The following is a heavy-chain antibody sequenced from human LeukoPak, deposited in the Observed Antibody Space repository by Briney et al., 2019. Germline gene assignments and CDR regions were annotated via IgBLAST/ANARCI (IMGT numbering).Heavy chain of an antibody. D-gene: IGHD4-23*01. CDR3: ARHRGAYGGSLFDP. CDR1: GGSISSYY. V-gene: IGHV4-59*01. J-gene: IGHJ5*02. CDR2: ICYSGST. Sequence: SETLSLTCTVSGGSISSYYWSWIRQPPGKGLEWIGYICYSGSTNYNPSLKSRVTISVDTSKNQFSLKLSSVTAADTAVYYCARHRGAYGGSLFDPWGQGTLVTVSS.